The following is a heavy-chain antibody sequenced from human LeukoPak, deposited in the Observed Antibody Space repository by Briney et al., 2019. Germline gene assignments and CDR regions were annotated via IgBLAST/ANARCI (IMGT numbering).Heavy chain of an antibody. Sequence: GGSLRLSCAASGFTFSSYAMSWVRQAPGKGLEWVSAISGRGGSTYYADSVKGRFTISRDNSQNTLYLQMNSLRAEDTAVYYCAKDRIPAAKEYWFDPWGQGTLVTVSS. J-gene: IGHJ5*02. CDR1: GFTFSSYA. V-gene: IGHV3-23*01. CDR2: ISGRGGST. D-gene: IGHD2-2*01. CDR3: AKDRIPAAKEYWFDP.